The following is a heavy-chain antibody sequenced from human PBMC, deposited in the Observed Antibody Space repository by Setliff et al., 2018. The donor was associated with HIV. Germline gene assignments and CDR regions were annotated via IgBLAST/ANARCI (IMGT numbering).Heavy chain of an antibody. V-gene: IGHV1-69-2*01. J-gene: IGHJ6*02. D-gene: IGHD3-10*01. CDR1: GYTFTDYY. CDR3: ARNVYGSGSYYRPYCYGMDV. CDR2: VEPQHGET. Sequence: GASVKVSCKASGYTFTDYYMHWVQQAPGKGLEWMGRVEPQHGETIFAGKFQGRVTITADESTSTAYMELSSLRSEDTAVYYCARNVYGSGSYYRPYCYGMDVWGQGTTVTVSS.